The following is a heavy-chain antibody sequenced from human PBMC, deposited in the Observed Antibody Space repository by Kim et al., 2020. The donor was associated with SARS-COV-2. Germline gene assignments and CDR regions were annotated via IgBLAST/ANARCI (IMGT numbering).Heavy chain of an antibody. CDR3: AKGGAAGYNWFDP. V-gene: IGHV4-59*01. J-gene: IGHJ5*02. D-gene: IGHD6-13*01. CDR2: IYYSGST. Sequence: SETLSLTCTVSGGSISSYYWSWIRQPPGKGLEWIGYIYYSGSTNYNPSLKSRVTISVDTSKNQFSLKLSSVTAADTAVYYCAKGGAAGYNWFDPWGQGTL. CDR1: GGSISSYY.